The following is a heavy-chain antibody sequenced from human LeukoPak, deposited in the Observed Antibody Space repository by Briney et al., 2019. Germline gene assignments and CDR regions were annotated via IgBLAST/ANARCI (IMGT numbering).Heavy chain of an antibody. D-gene: IGHD2-2*01. CDR1: GFTFSSYA. V-gene: IGHV3-23*01. CDR3: AKDQEGRVGKYCSSTSCYAAHDY. Sequence: GGSLRLSCAASGFTFSSYAMSWIRQAPGKGLEWVSGIGNSGDANYADSVKGRFTVSRGNSKNTLYLQMNSLRAEDTAVYYCAKDQEGRVGKYCSSTSCYAAHDYWGQGTLVTVSS. CDR2: IGNSGDA. J-gene: IGHJ4*02.